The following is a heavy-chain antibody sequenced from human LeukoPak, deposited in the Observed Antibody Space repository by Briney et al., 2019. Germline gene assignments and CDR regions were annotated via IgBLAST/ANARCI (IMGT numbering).Heavy chain of an antibody. V-gene: IGHV3-33*01. D-gene: IGHD6-13*01. Sequence: PGRSLRLSCSASGFTFSTYRMNWVRQAPGKGLEWVAVIWYDGSHANYADAVKGRFTISRDNSKNALYLQMNSPRAEDTAVYYCARDRGYSSRWNFGKDYYMDVWGKGTTVTVSS. CDR3: ARDRGYSSRWNFGKDYYMDV. J-gene: IGHJ6*03. CDR1: GFTFSTYR. CDR2: IWYDGSHA.